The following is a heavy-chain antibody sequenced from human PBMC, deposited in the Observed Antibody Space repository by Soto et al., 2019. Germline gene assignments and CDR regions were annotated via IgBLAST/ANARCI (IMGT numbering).Heavy chain of an antibody. D-gene: IGHD1-26*01. J-gene: IGHJ4*02. V-gene: IGHV1-18*04. CDR3: ARAFSGINYDRALDY. CDR1: GYTFTSYG. CDR2: ISGYDAST. Sequence: QVQLVQSGAEVKNPGASVKVSCKASGYTFTSYGLSWVRQAPGQGPEWMGWISGYDASTSYAQNLQDRVTMTTDTSTTTAYMELRSLTSDDTAVYFCARAFSGINYDRALDYWGQGTLVTVSS.